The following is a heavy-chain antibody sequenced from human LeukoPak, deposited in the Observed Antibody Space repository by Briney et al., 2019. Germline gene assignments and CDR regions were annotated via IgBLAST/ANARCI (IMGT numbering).Heavy chain of an antibody. J-gene: IGHJ4*02. CDR3: VGALGY. CDR1: GFTFSGSA. V-gene: IGHV3-73*01. CDR2: IRSKVNTYAT. D-gene: IGHD1-26*01. Sequence: GGSLRLSCAASGFTFSGSAMHWVRQASGKGLEWVGRIRSKVNTYATAYPASVKGRFTISRDNAKNSLYLQMNSLRADDSAIYYCVGALGYWGQGTLVTVSS.